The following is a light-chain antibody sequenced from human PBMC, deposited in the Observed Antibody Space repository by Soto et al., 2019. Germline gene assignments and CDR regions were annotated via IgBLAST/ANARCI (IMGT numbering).Light chain of an antibody. CDR3: QQVNSYPFT. J-gene: IGKJ3*01. CDR1: QGISSF. CDR2: GAS. V-gene: IGKV1-9*01. Sequence: DIQLTQSPPYLSASVGDRVTIICRASQGISSFLAWYQQKPGRAPKLLVYGASTVERGVPSRFSGSGSGAEFTLTISSLQPEDFATYYCQQVNSYPFTFGPGNRVDIK.